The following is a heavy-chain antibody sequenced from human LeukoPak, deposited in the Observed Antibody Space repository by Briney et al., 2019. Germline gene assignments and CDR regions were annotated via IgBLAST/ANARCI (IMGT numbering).Heavy chain of an antibody. V-gene: IGHV3-21*01. CDR1: GFTFSSHS. Sequence: PGGSLRLSCAASGFTFSSHSMNWVRQAPGKGLEWVSSISSSSSYIYYADSVKGRFTISRDNAKNSLYLQMNSLRAEDTAVYYCARDGTMVRGVIIHFDYWGQGTLVTVSS. CDR2: ISSSSSYI. J-gene: IGHJ4*02. D-gene: IGHD3-10*01. CDR3: ARDGTMVRGVIIHFDY.